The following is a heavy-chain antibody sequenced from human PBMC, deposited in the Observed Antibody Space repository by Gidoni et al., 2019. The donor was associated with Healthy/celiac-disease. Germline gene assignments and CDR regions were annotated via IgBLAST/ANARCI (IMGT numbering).Heavy chain of an antibody. V-gene: IGHV3-23*01. CDR2: ISGSGGST. J-gene: IGHJ6*02. D-gene: IGHD4-17*01. CDR3: AKDLADGYGDLYTYYYGMDV. CDR1: GFTFRSYA. Sequence: EVQLLESGGGLVQPGGSLRLSCAASGFTFRSYAMSWVRQAPGNGLEWGSAISGSGGSTYYADSVKGRFTISRDNSKNTLYLQMNSLRAEDTAVYYCAKDLADGYGDLYTYYYGMDVWGQGTTVTVSS.